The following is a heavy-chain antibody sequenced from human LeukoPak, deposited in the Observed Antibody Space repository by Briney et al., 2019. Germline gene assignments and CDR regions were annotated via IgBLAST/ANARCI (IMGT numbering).Heavy chain of an antibody. Sequence: ASVKVSCKASGYTFTSYAMNWVRQAPGQGLEWLGIINPSGGSTTYAQKFQGRVTMTRDTSTSTVYMELSSLRSEDTAVYYCARGLGSGSYYGYWGQGTLVTVSS. CDR2: INPSGGST. V-gene: IGHV1-46*01. D-gene: IGHD1-26*01. CDR3: ARGLGSGSYYGY. J-gene: IGHJ4*02. CDR1: GYTFTSYA.